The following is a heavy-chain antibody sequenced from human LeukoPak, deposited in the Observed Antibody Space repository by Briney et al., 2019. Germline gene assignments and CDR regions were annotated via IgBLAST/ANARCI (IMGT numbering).Heavy chain of an antibody. CDR3: ARHTGGYLAFDI. Sequence: PSETLSLTCTVSGGSISSYYWSWIRQPPGKGLEWIGYIYYSGSTNYNPSLKSRVTISVDTSKNQFSLKLSSVTAADTAVYYCARHTGGYLAFDIWGQGTMVTVSS. D-gene: IGHD5-12*01. CDR1: GGSISSYY. J-gene: IGHJ3*02. V-gene: IGHV4-59*08. CDR2: IYYSGST.